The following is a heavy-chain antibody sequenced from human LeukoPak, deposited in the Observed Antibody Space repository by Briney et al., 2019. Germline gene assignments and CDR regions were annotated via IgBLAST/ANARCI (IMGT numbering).Heavy chain of an antibody. CDR1: GYTFTSYG. Sequence: ASVKVSCKASGYTFTSYGISWVRQAPGQGLEWMGWISAYNGNTNYAQKLQGRVTMTTDTSTSTAYMELRSLRSDDTAVYYCARVPYYYDSSGYYSGGYFDYWAQGTLVTVSS. J-gene: IGHJ4*02. V-gene: IGHV1-18*01. CDR3: ARVPYYYDSSGYYSGGYFDY. D-gene: IGHD3-22*01. CDR2: ISAYNGNT.